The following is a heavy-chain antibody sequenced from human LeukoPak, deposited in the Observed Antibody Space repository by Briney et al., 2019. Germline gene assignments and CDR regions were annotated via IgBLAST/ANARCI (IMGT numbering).Heavy chain of an antibody. CDR1: GFTFSSYE. CDR3: ARCEALRGVLFDY. V-gene: IGHV3-48*03. Sequence: GGSLRLSCAASGFTFSSYEMNWVRQAPGKGLEWVSYIGSSGSTIYYADSVKGRFTISRDNAKNSLYLQMNSLRAEDTAVYYCARCEALRGVLFDYWGQGTLVTVSS. J-gene: IGHJ4*02. CDR2: IGSSGSTI. D-gene: IGHD3-10*01.